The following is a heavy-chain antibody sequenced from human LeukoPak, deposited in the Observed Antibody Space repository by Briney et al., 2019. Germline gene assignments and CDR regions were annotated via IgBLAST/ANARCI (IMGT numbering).Heavy chain of an antibody. CDR2: IYYSGST. D-gene: IGHD7-27*01. J-gene: IGHJ5*02. V-gene: IGHV4-30-4*08. CDR3: ARDISGWFDP. CDR1: GGSISSGDYY. Sequence: SETLSLTCTVSGGSISSGDYYWSWIRQPQGKGLEWIGYIYYSGSTYYNPSLKSRVTISVDTSKNQFSLKLSSVTAADTAVYYCARDISGWFDPWGQGTLVTVSS.